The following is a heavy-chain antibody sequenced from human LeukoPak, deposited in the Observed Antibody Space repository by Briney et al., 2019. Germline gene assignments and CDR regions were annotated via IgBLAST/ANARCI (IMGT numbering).Heavy chain of an antibody. Sequence: PGGSLRLSCAASGFTFSSYAMSWVRQAPGKGLEWVSAINGSGGSTYYADSVKGRFTISRDNSKNTLYLQMNSLRAEDTAVYYCAKCDFDSSHFDYWGQGTLVTVSS. CDR3: AKCDFDSSHFDY. V-gene: IGHV3-23*01. D-gene: IGHD2-21*02. CDR2: INGSGGST. J-gene: IGHJ4*02. CDR1: GFTFSSYA.